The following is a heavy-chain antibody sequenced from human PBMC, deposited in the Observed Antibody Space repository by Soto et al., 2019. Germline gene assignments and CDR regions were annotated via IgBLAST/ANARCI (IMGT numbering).Heavy chain of an antibody. CDR3: ARVRVIRGVIPSHFDP. V-gene: IGHV1-69*06. CDR1: GGTFNSYG. J-gene: IGHJ5*02. CDR2: IIPLYGTV. Sequence: SVKVSCKASGGTFNSYGISWVRQAPGQGLDWMGVIIPLYGTVNYAQKFQGRVSITADKSTSTAYMDLNSLRSDDTAVYYCARVRVIRGVIPSHFDPWGLGTLVTVSS. D-gene: IGHD3-10*01.